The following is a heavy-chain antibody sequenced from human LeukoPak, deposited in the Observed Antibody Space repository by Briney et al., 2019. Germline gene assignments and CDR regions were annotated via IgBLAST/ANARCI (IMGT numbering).Heavy chain of an antibody. Sequence: GGSLRLSCAASGFTVSSNYMSWVRQAPGKGLEWVSVIYSGGSTYYADSVKGRFTISRDNSKNTLNLQMNSLRAEDTAVYYCARMGFGEPPYYFDYWGQGTLVTVSS. J-gene: IGHJ4*02. CDR1: GFTVSSNY. CDR2: IYSGGST. V-gene: IGHV3-66*01. CDR3: ARMGFGEPPYYFDY. D-gene: IGHD3-10*01.